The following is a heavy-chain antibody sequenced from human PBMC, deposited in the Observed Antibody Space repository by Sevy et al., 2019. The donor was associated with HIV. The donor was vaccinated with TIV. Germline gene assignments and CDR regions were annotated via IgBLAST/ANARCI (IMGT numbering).Heavy chain of an antibody. J-gene: IGHJ6*02. D-gene: IGHD5-12*01. CDR1: GFTFINHA. CDR3: ARDLNSGYANYYYYGMDV. CDR2: ISYDGSNK. V-gene: IGHV3-30*04. Sequence: GGSLRLSCAASGFTFINHAMHWVRQAPGKGLEWVTVISYDGSNKYYADSVKGRFTIPRDTSKSTVYLQMDSLRAEDTAVYYCARDLNSGYANYYYYGMDVWGQGTTVTVSS.